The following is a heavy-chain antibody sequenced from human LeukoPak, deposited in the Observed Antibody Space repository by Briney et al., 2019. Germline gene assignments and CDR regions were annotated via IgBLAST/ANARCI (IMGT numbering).Heavy chain of an antibody. J-gene: IGHJ6*03. CDR3: ARVDRYHYYLDV. CDR2: IMPLFNTA. CDR1: GGTFSSYS. Sequence: ASVKVSCKASGGTFSSYSITWVRQAPGQGLEWMGGIMPLFNTANYAQQFQGRVTITTDESTSTAYMELSSLRFEDTAMYYCARVDRYHYYLDVWGKGTTVTVSS. V-gene: IGHV1-69*05.